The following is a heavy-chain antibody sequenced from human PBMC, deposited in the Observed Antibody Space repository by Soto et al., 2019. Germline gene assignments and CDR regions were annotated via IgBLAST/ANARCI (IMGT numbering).Heavy chain of an antibody. J-gene: IGHJ6*02. CDR3: ARDPVLRFLEWYPGTYYYYYGMDV. CDR1: GYTFTSYY. Sequence: ASVKVSCKASGYTFTSYYMHWVRQAPGQGLEWKGIINPSGGSTSYAQKFQGRVTMTRDTSTSTVYMELSSLRSEDTAVYYCARDPVLRFLEWYPGTYYYYYGMDVWGQGTTVTVSS. D-gene: IGHD3-3*01. CDR2: INPSGGST. V-gene: IGHV1-46*01.